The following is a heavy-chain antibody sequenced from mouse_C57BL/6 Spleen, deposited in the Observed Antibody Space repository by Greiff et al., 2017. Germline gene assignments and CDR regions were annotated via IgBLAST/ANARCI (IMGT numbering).Heavy chain of an antibody. V-gene: IGHV5-17*01. D-gene: IGHD1-1*01. CDR2: ISSGSSTI. CDR1: GFTFSDYG. J-gene: IGHJ2*01. Sequence: EVQLVESGGGLVKPGGSLKLSCAASGFTFSDYGMHWVRQAPEKGLEWVAYISSGSSTIYYADTVKGRFTISRDNAKNTLFLQMTSLRTGDTAMYYCAKTHYYGSSYGYWGQGTTLTVSS. CDR3: AKTHYYGSSYGY.